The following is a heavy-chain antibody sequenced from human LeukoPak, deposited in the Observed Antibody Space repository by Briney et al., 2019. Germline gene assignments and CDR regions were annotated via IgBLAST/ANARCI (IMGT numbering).Heavy chain of an antibody. D-gene: IGHD1-26*01. CDR2: ISYDGSNK. J-gene: IGHJ4*02. Sequence: GGSLRLSCAASGFTFSSYGMHWVRQAPGKGLEWVAVISYDGSNKYYADSVKGRFTISRDNSKNTLYLQMNSLRAEDTAVYYCAKGQVGPYYFDYWGQGTLVTVSS. V-gene: IGHV3-30*18. CDR3: AKGQVGPYYFDY. CDR1: GFTFSSYG.